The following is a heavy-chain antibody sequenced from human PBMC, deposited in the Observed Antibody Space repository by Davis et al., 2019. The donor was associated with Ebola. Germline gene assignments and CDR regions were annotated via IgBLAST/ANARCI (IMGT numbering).Heavy chain of an antibody. CDR2: IIPILGIA. CDR3: ARVGEQQLPTGWFDP. V-gene: IGHV1-69*04. CDR1: GGTFSSYA. D-gene: IGHD6-13*01. Sequence: SVKVSCKASGGTFSSYAISWVRQAPGQGLEWMGRIIPILGIANYAQKFQGRVTITADKSTSTAYMELSSLRSEDTAVYYCARVGEQQLPTGWFDPWGQGTLVTVSS. J-gene: IGHJ5*02.